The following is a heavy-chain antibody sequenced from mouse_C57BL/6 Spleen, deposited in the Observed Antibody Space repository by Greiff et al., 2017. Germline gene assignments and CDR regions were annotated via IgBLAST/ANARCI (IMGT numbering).Heavy chain of an antibody. CDR3: ARESNYVYYAMDY. CDR1: GFTFSDYG. D-gene: IGHD2-5*01. J-gene: IGHJ4*01. V-gene: IGHV5-17*01. Sequence: EVKLVESGGGLVKPGGSLKLSCAASGFTFSDYGMHWVRQAPEKGLEWVAYISSGSSTIYYADTVKGRFTISRDNAKNTLFLQMTSLRSEDTAMYYCARESNYVYYAMDYWGQGTSVTVSS. CDR2: ISSGSSTI.